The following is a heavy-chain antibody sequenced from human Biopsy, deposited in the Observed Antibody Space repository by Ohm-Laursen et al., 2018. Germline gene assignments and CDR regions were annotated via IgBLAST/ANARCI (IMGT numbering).Heavy chain of an antibody. Sequence: SSVKVSCKAPGGTFSNYGVNWVRQAPGQGLEWLGGNIPILGTGNYAQKFQDRVTVAADTSTSTATMALRSLRSDDTAVYYCATKLTGYFHHWGQGTLVIVSS. CDR3: ATKLTGYFHH. D-gene: IGHD3-9*01. J-gene: IGHJ1*01. CDR2: NIPILGTG. CDR1: GGTFSNYG. V-gene: IGHV1-69*06.